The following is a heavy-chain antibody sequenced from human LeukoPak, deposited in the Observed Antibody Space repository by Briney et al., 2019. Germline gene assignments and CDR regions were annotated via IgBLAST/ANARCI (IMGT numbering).Heavy chain of an antibody. D-gene: IGHD2-2*01. CDR3: ARDRLGYCSSTSCGGVFDY. V-gene: IGHV3-21*01. Sequence: GGSLRLSCAASGFTFSSYSMNWVRQAPGKGLEWVSSISSSSSYIYYADSVKGRFTISRDNAKNSLYLQMNSLRAEDTAVYYCARDRLGYCSSTSCGGVFDYWGQGTLVTVSS. J-gene: IGHJ4*02. CDR2: ISSSSSYI. CDR1: GFTFSSYS.